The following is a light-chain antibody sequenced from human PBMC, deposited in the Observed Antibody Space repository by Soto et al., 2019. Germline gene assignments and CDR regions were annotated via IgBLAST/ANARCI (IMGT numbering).Light chain of an antibody. Sequence: QSVLTQPPSASGTPGQRVAISYSGSSSNIGGNTVNWYQQLPGTAPKLLIYSDSQRPSGVPDRFSGSKSGTSASLALSGLQPHDEADYYCAAWDDSLNGVLFGGGTKLTVL. CDR1: SSNIGGNT. CDR3: AAWDDSLNGVL. V-gene: IGLV1-44*01. CDR2: SDS. J-gene: IGLJ2*01.